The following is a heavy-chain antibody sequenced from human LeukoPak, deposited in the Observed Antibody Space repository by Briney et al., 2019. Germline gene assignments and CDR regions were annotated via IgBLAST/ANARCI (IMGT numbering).Heavy chain of an antibody. CDR1: GFTFSDSY. D-gene: IGHD5-24*01. V-gene: IGHV3-7*01. J-gene: IGHJ4*02. CDR2: IKEDGSEK. CDR3: TRDRGWQQFDY. Sequence: PGGSLRLSCAASGFTFSDSYMTWVRQAPGKGLERVANIKEDGSEKYYADSVKGRFTISRDNAKNSLYLQMSSLRDDDTAVYYCTRDRGWQQFDYWGQGTLVTVSS.